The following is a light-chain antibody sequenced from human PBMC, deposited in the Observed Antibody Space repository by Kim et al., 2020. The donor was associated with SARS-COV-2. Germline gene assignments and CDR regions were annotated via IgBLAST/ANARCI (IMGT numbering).Light chain of an antibody. Sequence: SYELTQPPSVSVSPGQTASITCSVDKLGDKYACWYQQKPGQSPVLVIYQDSKRPSGIPERFSGSNSGNTATLTISGTQAMDEADYYCQAWDRSTWVFGG. CDR1: KLGDKY. CDR2: QDS. V-gene: IGLV3-1*01. CDR3: QAWDRSTWV. J-gene: IGLJ3*02.